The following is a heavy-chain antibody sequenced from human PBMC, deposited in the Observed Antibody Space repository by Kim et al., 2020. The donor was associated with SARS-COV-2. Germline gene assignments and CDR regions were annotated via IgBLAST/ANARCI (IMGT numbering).Heavy chain of an antibody. D-gene: IGHD2-21*01. CDR2: ISSDGSST. J-gene: IGHJ4*02. Sequence: GGSLRLSCAASGFIFSSRGMHWVRQAPGKGPEWVAIISSDGSSTHYGASVRGRFTISRDNSKSTMYLEMNSLRVEDTAVYYCVKEDSQYFYDYWGQGTLVNVSS. CDR3: VKEDSQYFYDY. CDR1: GFIFSSRG. V-gene: IGHV3-30*18.